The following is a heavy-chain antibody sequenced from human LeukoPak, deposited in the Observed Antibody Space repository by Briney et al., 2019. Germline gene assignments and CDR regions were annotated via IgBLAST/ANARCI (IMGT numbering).Heavy chain of an antibody. Sequence: SETLSLTCTVSGGSISSYYWSWIRQPAGKGLEWIGRIYTSGSTNYNPSLKSRVTMSVDTSKNQFSLKLSSVTAADTAVYYCARVERGRGYSYGFRSDNWFDPWGQGTLVTVSS. CDR2: IYTSGST. D-gene: IGHD5-18*01. CDR3: ARVERGRGYSYGFRSDNWFDP. J-gene: IGHJ5*02. V-gene: IGHV4-4*07. CDR1: GGSISSYY.